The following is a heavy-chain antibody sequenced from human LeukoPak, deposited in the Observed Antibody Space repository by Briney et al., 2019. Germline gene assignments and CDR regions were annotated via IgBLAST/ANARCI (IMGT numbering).Heavy chain of an antibody. V-gene: IGHV1-18*01. CDR3: TREDLCGGNVSRCGASDS. CDR2: INTYNGNT. Sequence: ASVKVSCKASGYTFTNFAISWVRQAPGEGLEWMGWINTYNGNTDYAQKVQDRVTMTADTSTSTAYMELRSLRSDDTAVYYCTREDLCGGNVSRCGASDSWGQGTLVTVSS. D-gene: IGHD4-23*01. J-gene: IGHJ4*02. CDR1: GYTFTNFA.